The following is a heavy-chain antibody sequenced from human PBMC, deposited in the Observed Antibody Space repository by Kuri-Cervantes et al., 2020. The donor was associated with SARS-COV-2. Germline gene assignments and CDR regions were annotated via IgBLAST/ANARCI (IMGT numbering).Heavy chain of an antibody. CDR2: INPNSGGT. CDR3: ARGDQLLLGSWFDP. J-gene: IGHJ5*02. CDR1: GYTFTGYY. V-gene: IGHV1-2*04. Sequence: ASVKVSCKASGYTFTGYYMHWVRQAPGQGLEWMGWINPNSGGTNYAQKFQGWVTMTRDTSISTAYMELSRLRSDDTAVYYCARGDQLLLGSWFDPWGQGTLVTVSS. D-gene: IGHD2-2*01.